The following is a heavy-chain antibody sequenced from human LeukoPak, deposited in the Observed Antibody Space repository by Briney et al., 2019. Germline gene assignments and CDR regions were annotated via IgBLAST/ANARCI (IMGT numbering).Heavy chain of an antibody. Sequence: GGSLRLSCAASGFTFSSYSMNWVRQAPGKGLEWVSFISSSSSYIYYADSVKGRFTISRDNAKNSLYLQMNSLRAEDMAVYYCARDPGGYSSGGELDVWGKGTTVTVSS. J-gene: IGHJ6*04. V-gene: IGHV3-21*01. CDR3: ARDPGGYSSGGELDV. CDR2: ISSSSSYI. D-gene: IGHD6-19*01. CDR1: GFTFSSYS.